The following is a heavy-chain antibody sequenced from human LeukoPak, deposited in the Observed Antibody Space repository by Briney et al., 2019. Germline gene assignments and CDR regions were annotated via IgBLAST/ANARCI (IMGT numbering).Heavy chain of an antibody. CDR3: ARDHVVASGAVAY. V-gene: IGHV3-53*01. CDR2: LDSGGSA. J-gene: IGHJ4*02. D-gene: IGHD2-15*01. Sequence: GGSLRLSCAASGFTVSDNYMSWFRQAPGKGLEWLSVLDSGGSAIYADSVRGRFTISRDNSKNTLHLQMDSLTIGDSALYYCARDHVVASGAVAYWGQGTLVTVSS. CDR1: GFTVSDNY.